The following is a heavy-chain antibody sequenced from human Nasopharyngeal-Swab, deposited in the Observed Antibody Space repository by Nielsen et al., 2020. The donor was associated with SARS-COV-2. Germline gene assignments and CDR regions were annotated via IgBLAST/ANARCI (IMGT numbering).Heavy chain of an antibody. Sequence: GEALKTSRAASGFTFRSYSMNWVRQAPGKGLEWVSVIHSDGTSTKYADSVKGRFTISRDNSKETLYLQMNRLRAEDTAVYYCAKDLPEGWNSYLWYFDLWGRGTLVTVSS. CDR2: IHSDGTST. D-gene: IGHD1-1*01. CDR1: GFTFRSYS. V-gene: IGHV3-23*03. CDR3: AKDLPEGWNSYLWYFDL. J-gene: IGHJ2*01.